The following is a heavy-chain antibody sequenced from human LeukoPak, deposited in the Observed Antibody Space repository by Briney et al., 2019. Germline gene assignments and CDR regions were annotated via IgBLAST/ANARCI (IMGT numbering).Heavy chain of an antibody. V-gene: IGHV3-21*01. Sequence: GGSLRLSCAASGFTFSSYTMKWVRQAPGKGLEWVSSISSRSSYIYYADSVKGRFTISRDNAESPLYLQMNSLRAEDTAVYYCARNTWFGEGIDAFDIWGQGTMVTVSS. CDR1: GFTFSSYT. J-gene: IGHJ3*02. CDR2: ISSRSSYI. D-gene: IGHD3-10*01. CDR3: ARNTWFGEGIDAFDI.